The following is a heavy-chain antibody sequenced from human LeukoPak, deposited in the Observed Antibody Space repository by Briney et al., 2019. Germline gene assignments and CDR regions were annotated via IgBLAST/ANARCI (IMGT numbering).Heavy chain of an antibody. Sequence: SETLSLTCTVSGGSISSYYWSWIRQPAGKGLEWIGRIYTGGSTNYNPSLKSRVTMSVDTSKNQFSLKLSSVTAADTAVYYCARGDVVVIGVDAFDIWGQGTMVTVSS. CDR3: ARGDVVVIGVDAFDI. CDR1: GGSISSYY. CDR2: IYTGGST. D-gene: IGHD2-21*01. V-gene: IGHV4-4*07. J-gene: IGHJ3*02.